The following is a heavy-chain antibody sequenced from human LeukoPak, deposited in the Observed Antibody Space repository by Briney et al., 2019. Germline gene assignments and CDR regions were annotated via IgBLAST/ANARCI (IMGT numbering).Heavy chain of an antibody. CDR3: ARDRDTAMELDY. Sequence: PGGSLRLSCAASGFAFSSYSMNWVRQAPGKGLEWVSSISGSRTYIYYSDSVRGRFTISRDNAKNSLYLQMNSLRAEDTAVYYCARDRDTAMELDYWGQGTLVTVSS. CDR2: ISGSRTYI. J-gene: IGHJ4*02. D-gene: IGHD5-18*01. V-gene: IGHV3-21*01. CDR1: GFAFSSYS.